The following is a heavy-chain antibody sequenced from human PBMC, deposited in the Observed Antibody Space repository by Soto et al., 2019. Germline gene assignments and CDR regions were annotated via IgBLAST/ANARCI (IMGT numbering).Heavy chain of an antibody. V-gene: IGHV1-69*06. Sequence: GASVKVSCKVSGSRFSNYVISWVRQAPGHGLEWLGRIIPIFNSTKYAQNFQGRVTITADKSTSTASLELSSLRSDDTAVYYCAREGRGKKAGYNGLVSLGYWGQGTLVTVYS. CDR3: AREGRGKKAGYNGLVSLGY. CDR1: GSRFSNYV. CDR2: IIPIFNST. D-gene: IGHD2-2*02. J-gene: IGHJ4*02.